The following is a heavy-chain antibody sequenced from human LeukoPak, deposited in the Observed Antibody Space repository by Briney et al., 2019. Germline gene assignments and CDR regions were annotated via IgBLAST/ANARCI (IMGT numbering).Heavy chain of an antibody. CDR1: SGSVSSGIYY. CDR3: ARTVRGANFDY. D-gene: IGHD3-10*01. V-gene: IGHV4-61*01. J-gene: IGHJ4*02. Sequence: SETLSLTCTVSSGSVSSGIYYWSWIRQPPGKGLEWIGYIYYSGSTNYNPSLKSRVTISVDTSKNQFSLNLTSVTAADTAVYYCARTVRGANFDYWGQGTLVTVSS. CDR2: IYYSGST.